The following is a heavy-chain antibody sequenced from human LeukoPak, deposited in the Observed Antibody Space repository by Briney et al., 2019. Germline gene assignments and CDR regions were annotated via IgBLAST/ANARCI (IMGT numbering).Heavy chain of an antibody. CDR2: IWFDGNNK. Sequence: GGSLRLSCAASGLTFSTYGMHWVRQAPGKGLEWVAVIWFDGNNKYYGDSVKGRFTISRDNSKNTLYLQMNSLRAEDTAVYFCARDPAVAFFDYWGQGTLVTVSS. CDR3: ARDPAVAFFDY. J-gene: IGHJ4*02. CDR1: GLTFSTYG. V-gene: IGHV3-33*01. D-gene: IGHD6-19*01.